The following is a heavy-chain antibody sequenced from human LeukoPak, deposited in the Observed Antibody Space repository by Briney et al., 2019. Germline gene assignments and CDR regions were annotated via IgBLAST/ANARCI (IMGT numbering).Heavy chain of an antibody. Sequence: IPSQTLSLTCAVSGGSISSGGYSWRWIRQPPGKGLEWIGYIYHSGSTYYNPSLKSRVTISVDRSKNQFSLKLSSVTAADTAVYYCARGGTTTGGMDVWGQGTTVTVSS. J-gene: IGHJ6*02. CDR2: IYHSGST. CDR1: GGSISSGGYS. CDR3: ARGGTTTGGMDV. V-gene: IGHV4-30-2*01. D-gene: IGHD4-17*01.